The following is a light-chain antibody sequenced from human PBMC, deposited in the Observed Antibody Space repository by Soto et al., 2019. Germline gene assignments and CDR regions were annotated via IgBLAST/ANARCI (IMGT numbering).Light chain of an antibody. CDR1: SRDVGYYNY. Sequence: QSALTQPASVSGSPGQSITISCTGTSRDVGYYNYVSWYQQHPGKAPQLLIYDVSNRPSGVSNRFSGSKSGNTASLTISGVQAEDEADYFCSSYTTSATGVFGGGTKVTVL. CDR3: SSYTTSATGV. J-gene: IGLJ2*01. CDR2: DVS. V-gene: IGLV2-14*03.